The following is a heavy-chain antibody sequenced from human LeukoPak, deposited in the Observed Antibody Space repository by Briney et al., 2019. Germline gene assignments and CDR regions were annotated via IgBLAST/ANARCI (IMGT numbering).Heavy chain of an antibody. CDR2: ISGSGGST. CDR3: ARDRGDILTGYYSRGRWFDP. Sequence: GGSLRLSCAASGFTFSSYGMSWVRQAPGKGLEWVSAISGSGGSTYYADSVKGRFTISRDNSKNTLYLQMNSLRAEDTAVYYCARDRGDILTGYYSRGRWFDPWGQGTLVTVSS. D-gene: IGHD3-9*01. V-gene: IGHV3-23*01. J-gene: IGHJ5*02. CDR1: GFTFSSYG.